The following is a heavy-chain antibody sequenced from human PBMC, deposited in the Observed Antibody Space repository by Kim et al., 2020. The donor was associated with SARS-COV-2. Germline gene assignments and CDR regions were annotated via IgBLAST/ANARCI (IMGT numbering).Heavy chain of an antibody. CDR3: AKTGSFDL. J-gene: IGHJ3*01. D-gene: IGHD6-25*01. V-gene: IGHV3-23*01. CDR2: GGEP. Sequence: GGEPYYADSVRGHFTISRENYKNTLYLQMHRRRVEDTAVYYCAKTGSFDLWGQGTVVTVSS.